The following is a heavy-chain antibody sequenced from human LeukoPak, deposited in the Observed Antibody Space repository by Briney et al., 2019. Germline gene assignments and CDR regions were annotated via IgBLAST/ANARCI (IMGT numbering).Heavy chain of an antibody. CDR2: IVGSGASR. J-gene: IGHJ4*02. Sequence: PGGSLRLSCAASGFTFSAYAMTWVRQAPGKGLEWVSHIVGSGASRDYADSVKGRLTISRDNSKNTLYLQMNSLRAEDTAVYYCARDQYPTYYYDSSGYYPPGYWGQGTLVTVSS. V-gene: IGHV3-23*01. CDR3: ARDQYPTYYYDSSGYYPPGY. D-gene: IGHD3-22*01. CDR1: GFTFSAYA.